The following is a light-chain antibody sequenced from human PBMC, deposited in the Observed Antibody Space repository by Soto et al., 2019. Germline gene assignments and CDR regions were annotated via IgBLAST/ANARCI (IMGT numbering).Light chain of an antibody. Sequence: DIQMTQSPSTLSASVGDRVTITCRASQSISSWLAWYQQKPGKAPKVLIYDASSLESGVPSRFSGSGSGTGFTLTISSLQPDDFAPYYCQRYNSYSAFTFGQGTKLEIK. CDR1: QSISSW. V-gene: IGKV1-5*01. J-gene: IGKJ2*01. CDR3: QRYNSYSAFT. CDR2: DAS.